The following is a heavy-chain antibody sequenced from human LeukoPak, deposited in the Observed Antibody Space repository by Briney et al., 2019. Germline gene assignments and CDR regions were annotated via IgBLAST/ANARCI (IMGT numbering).Heavy chain of an antibody. CDR3: AREGYSSGRAPAFDI. CDR1: GSTFSTYI. Sequence: GGSLRLSCVASGSTFSTYIMHWVRQPTGKGLEWVSGIGVVGETYYLGSVKGRFTTSRENGRNSLYLQMNSPTADDTAIYYCAREGYSSGRAPAFDIWGQGTTVTVSS. D-gene: IGHD3-22*01. J-gene: IGHJ3*02. CDR2: IGVVGET. V-gene: IGHV3-13*01.